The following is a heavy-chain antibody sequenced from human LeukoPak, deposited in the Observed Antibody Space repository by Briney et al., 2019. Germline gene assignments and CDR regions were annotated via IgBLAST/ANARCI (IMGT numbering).Heavy chain of an antibody. D-gene: IGHD6-6*01. Sequence: GGSLRLSCAASGFTVSSNYMSWVRQAPGEGLEWVSVIYRGGSTYYADSVKGRFTISRDNSKNTLYLQMNSLRAEDTAVYYCARAYSSSSHYYGMDVWGQGTTVTVSS. CDR3: ARAYSSSSHYYGMDV. CDR2: IYRGGST. J-gene: IGHJ6*02. CDR1: GFTVSSNY. V-gene: IGHV3-53*01.